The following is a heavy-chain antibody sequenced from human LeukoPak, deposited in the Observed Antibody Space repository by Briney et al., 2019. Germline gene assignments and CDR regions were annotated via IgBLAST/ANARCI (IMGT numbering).Heavy chain of an antibody. J-gene: IGHJ4*02. CDR1: GFTFSDYY. CDR3: ARQIGGDSYGVFDY. Sequence: GGSLRLSCAASGFTFSDYYMSWIRQAPGKGLEWVSYISGSSTHTNYADSVKGRFTISRDNAKKSLFLQMNSLRAEDTAVYYCARQIGGDSYGVFDYWGQGTLVTVSS. D-gene: IGHD5-18*01. CDR2: ISGSSTHT. V-gene: IGHV3-11*03.